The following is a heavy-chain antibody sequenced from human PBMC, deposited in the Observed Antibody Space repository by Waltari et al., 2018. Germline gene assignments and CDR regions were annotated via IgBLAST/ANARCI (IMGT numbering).Heavy chain of an antibody. CDR1: GGSFSGYS. D-gene: IGHD2-2*02. CDR2: INHSGST. CDR3: ARAPPRYCSSTSCYRAHFDY. V-gene: IGHV4-34*01. Sequence: QVQLQQWGAGLLKPSETLSLTCAVYGGSFSGYSWSWIRQPPGKGLEWIGEINHSGSTNYNPSLKSRVTISVDTSKNQFSLKLSSVTAADTAVYYCARAPPRYCSSTSCYRAHFDYWGQGTLVTVSS. J-gene: IGHJ4*02.